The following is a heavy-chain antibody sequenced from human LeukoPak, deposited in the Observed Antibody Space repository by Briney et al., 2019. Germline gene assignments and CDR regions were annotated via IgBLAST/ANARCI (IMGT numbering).Heavy chain of an antibody. Sequence: GGSLRLSCAASGFTLGSYAMSWVRQAPGKGLEWVSSISGIDGSTYYADSVKGRFTISRDSSKNTLYLQMNSLRAEDTAVYYCAKEHSGSYPDPERENWFDPWGQGTLVTVSS. J-gene: IGHJ5*02. CDR1: GFTLGSYA. CDR3: AKEHSGSYPDPERENWFDP. V-gene: IGHV3-23*01. CDR2: ISGIDGST. D-gene: IGHD3-10*01.